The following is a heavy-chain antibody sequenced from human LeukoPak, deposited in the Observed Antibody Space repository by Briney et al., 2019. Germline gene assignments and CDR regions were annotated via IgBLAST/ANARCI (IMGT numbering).Heavy chain of an antibody. V-gene: IGHV4-59*01. J-gene: IGHJ4*02. CDR2: IYYSGST. D-gene: IGHD3-22*01. CDR3: ARGRTYYYDSSGYYFDY. CDR1: GGSISSYY. Sequence: SETLSLTCTVSGGSISSYYWSWIRQPPGKGLEWIGYIYYSGSTNYNPSLKSRVTISVDTPKNQFSLKLSSVTAADTAVYYCARGRTYYYDSSGYYFDYWGQGTLVTVSS.